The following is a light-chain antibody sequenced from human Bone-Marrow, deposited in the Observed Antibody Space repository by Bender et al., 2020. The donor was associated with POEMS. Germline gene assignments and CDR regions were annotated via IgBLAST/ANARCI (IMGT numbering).Light chain of an antibody. CDR1: SSFVGSYNL. CDR2: EAT. V-gene: IGLV2-23*01. CDR3: CSYARSGFYD. J-gene: IGLJ1*01. Sequence: QSALTQPASVSGSPGQSITISCTGASSFVGSYNLVSWYQQHPGKAPKLLIYEATKRPSGVSDRFSGSKSGNTASLTISGLQAEDEADYYCCSYARSGFYDFGTGAKVTVV.